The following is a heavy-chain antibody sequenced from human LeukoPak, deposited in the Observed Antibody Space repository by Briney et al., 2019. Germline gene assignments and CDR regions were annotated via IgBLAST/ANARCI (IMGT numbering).Heavy chain of an antibody. D-gene: IGHD3-10*01. CDR1: GFTFSSYG. CDR2: ISYDGSDK. V-gene: IGHV3-30*18. Sequence: PGRSLRLSCAASGFTFSSYGMHWVRQAPGKGPEWVAVISYDGSDKYYADSVKGRFTISRDNSRNTLYLQMNSLRAEDTAVYYCAKDRGLWFGELYRHPDYWGQGTLVTVSS. J-gene: IGHJ4*02. CDR3: AKDRGLWFGELYRHPDY.